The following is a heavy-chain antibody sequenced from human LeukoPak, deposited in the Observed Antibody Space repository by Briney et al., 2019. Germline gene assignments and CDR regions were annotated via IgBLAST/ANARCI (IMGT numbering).Heavy chain of an antibody. J-gene: IGHJ4*02. D-gene: IGHD3-16*02. CDR3: AGGLYYDYVWGSYRAPDY. CDR1: GDSVSSNSVA. V-gene: IGHV6-1*01. Sequence: SQTLSLTCAISGDSVSSNSVAWDWIRQSPSRGLEWLGTTYYRMKWNNDYAVSVKSRITINPDKSKNQFYLQLNSVTPEDTAVYYCAGGLYYDYVWGSYRAPDYWGQGTLVTVSS. CDR2: TYYRMKWNN.